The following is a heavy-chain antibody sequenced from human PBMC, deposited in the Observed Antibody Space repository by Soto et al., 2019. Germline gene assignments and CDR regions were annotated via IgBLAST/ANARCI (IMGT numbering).Heavy chain of an antibody. CDR2: IYYSGST. D-gene: IGHD3-22*01. CDR1: GGSVSSGSYY. CDR3: ARGHYDSSGYYPYYYYYGMDV. J-gene: IGHJ6*02. V-gene: IGHV4-61*01. Sequence: SLTCTVSGGSVSSGSYYWSWIRQPPGKGLEWIGYIYYSGSTNYNPSLKSRVTISVDTSKNQFSLKLSSVTAADTAVYYCARGHYDSSGYYPYYYYYGMDVWGQGTTVTVSS.